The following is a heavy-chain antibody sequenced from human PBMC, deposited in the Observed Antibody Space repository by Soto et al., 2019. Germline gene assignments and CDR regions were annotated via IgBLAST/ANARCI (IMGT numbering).Heavy chain of an antibody. CDR2: ISYDGSNK. Sequence: PGGSLRVACAASGVTLRSYAMHGGRQAPGKGLEWVAVISYDGSNKYYADSVKGRFTISRDNSKNTLYLQMNSLRAEDTAVYYCARGIQLCLDYWGQGTLVTVSS. CDR1: GVTLRSYA. V-gene: IGHV3-30-3*01. J-gene: IGHJ4*02. D-gene: IGHD5-18*01. CDR3: ARGIQLCLDY.